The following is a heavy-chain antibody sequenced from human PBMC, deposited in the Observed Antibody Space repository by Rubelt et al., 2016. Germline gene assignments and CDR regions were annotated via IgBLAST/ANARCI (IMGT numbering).Heavy chain of an antibody. J-gene: IGHJ5*02. V-gene: IGHV3-66*02. Sequence: VLGGGLEWVSAIASGGSTFYADSVKGRFTISRDNSKNTLYLQMNSLRAEDTAVYYCVLFPHYDILTGYNWFDPWGQGTLVTVSS. CDR2: IASGGST. D-gene: IGHD3-9*01. CDR3: VLFPHYDILTGYNWFDP.